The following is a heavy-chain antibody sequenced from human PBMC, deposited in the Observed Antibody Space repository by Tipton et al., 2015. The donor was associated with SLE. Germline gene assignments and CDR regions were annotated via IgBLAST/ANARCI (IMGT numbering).Heavy chain of an antibody. Sequence: LRLSCTVSGGSMSTYYWSWIRLPPGKGLEWIGYIYYSGGTSYNPSLNSRVTISVDTSRNQFSLKLTSATAADSAVYYCARYSLTNWHLDLWGRGTLVTVSS. J-gene: IGHJ2*01. V-gene: IGHV4-59*01. D-gene: IGHD2-15*01. CDR3: ARYSLTNWHLDL. CDR2: IYYSGGT. CDR1: GGSMSTYY.